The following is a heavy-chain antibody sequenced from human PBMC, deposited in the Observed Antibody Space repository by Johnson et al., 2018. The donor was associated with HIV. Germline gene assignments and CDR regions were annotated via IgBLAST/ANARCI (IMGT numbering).Heavy chain of an antibody. CDR1: GFTFSSYG. D-gene: IGHD3-22*01. V-gene: IGHV3-30*02. J-gene: IGHJ3*02. Sequence: QVQLVESGGGLAQPGGSLRLSCAASGFTFSSYGMHWVRQAPGKGLEWVAFIRYDGSNKYYADSVKGRFTISRDNSKNTLYLQMNSLRAEDTAVYYCAKVGERYYDSSGYDAFDIWGQGTMVTVSS. CDR2: IRYDGSNK. CDR3: AKVGERYYDSSGYDAFDI.